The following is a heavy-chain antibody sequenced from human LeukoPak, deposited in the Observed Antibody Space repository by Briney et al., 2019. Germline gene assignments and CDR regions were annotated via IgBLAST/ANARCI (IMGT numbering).Heavy chain of an antibody. Sequence: ASVKVSCKASGYSFTNYDINWVRQAAGQGLEWMGWVNPNNGDAGFSQKFQGRVTLTSNTSLTTAYMELTSLTSEDTAVYYCARGLGTYWGKDFLNWFDPWGQGTLVTVSS. D-gene: IGHD7-27*01. J-gene: IGHJ5*02. CDR3: ARGLGTYWGKDFLNWFDP. CDR1: GYSFTNYD. CDR2: VNPNNGDA. V-gene: IGHV1-8*02.